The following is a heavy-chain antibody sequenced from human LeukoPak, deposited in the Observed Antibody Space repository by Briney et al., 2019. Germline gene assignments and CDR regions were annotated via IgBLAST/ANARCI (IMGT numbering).Heavy chain of an antibody. CDR1: GMPFSSDA. J-gene: IGHJ4*02. CDR3: ARDKIVGATKLDY. D-gene: IGHD1-26*01. CDR2: INGGTT. V-gene: IGHV3-23*01. Sequence: PGGSLRLSCAASGMPFSSDAMSWVRQAPGKGLEWVSAINGGTTLYADSVKGRFTISRDNSKNTLFLQMNSLRAEDTAVYYCARDKIVGATKLDYWGQGTLVTVSS.